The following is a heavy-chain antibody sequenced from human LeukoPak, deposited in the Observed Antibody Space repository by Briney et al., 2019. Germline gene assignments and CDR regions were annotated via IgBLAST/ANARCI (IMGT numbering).Heavy chain of an antibody. Sequence: GGSLRLSCAASGFTVSSNYMSWVRQAPGKGLEWVAGISGSGGRTYYADSVKGRFTISRDNSKNTLYLQRNSLRAEDTAVYYCARDQRYYGAGNDGFDIWGQGTMVTVSS. J-gene: IGHJ3*02. CDR2: ISGSGGRT. CDR3: ARDQRYYGAGNDGFDI. CDR1: GFTVSSNY. V-gene: IGHV3-23*01. D-gene: IGHD3-10*01.